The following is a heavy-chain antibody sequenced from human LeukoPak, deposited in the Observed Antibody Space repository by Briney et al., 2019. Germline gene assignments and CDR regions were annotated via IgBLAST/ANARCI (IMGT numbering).Heavy chain of an antibody. V-gene: IGHV3-21*03. CDR3: TTYPPRWQWLVEVYYFDY. Sequence: GGSLSLSCAASGFTYSTYSMRWVRETRGGGVEGVSSISSSSTYIYYADSVKGRFTISRDNANNSLYLQMNSLKTEDTAVYYCTTYPPRWQWLVEVYYFDYWGQGTLVTVSS. D-gene: IGHD6-19*01. CDR2: ISSSSTYI. CDR1: GFTYSTYS. J-gene: IGHJ4*02.